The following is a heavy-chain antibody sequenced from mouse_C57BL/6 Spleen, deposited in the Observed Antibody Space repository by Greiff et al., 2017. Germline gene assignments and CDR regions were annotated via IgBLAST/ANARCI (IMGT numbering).Heavy chain of an antibody. D-gene: IGHD3-2*02. Sequence: EVMLVESGGGLVKPGGSLQLSCAASGFTFSSYAMSWVRQTPEKRLEWVATISDGGSYTYYPDNVKGRFTISRDNAKNNLYLQMSHLKSEDTAMYYCARGEKGSGWDYWGQGTTLTVAS. CDR2: ISDGGSYT. CDR3: ARGEKGSGWDY. J-gene: IGHJ2*01. CDR1: GFTFSSYA. V-gene: IGHV5-4*03.